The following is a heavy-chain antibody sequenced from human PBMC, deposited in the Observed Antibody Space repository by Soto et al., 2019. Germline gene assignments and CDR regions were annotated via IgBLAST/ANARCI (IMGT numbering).Heavy chain of an antibody. Sequence: SETLSLTCTVSGGSISSYHWSWIRQPAGKGLEWIGRIYTSGSTNYNPSLKSRVTMSVDTSKNQFSLKLSSVTAADTAVYYCARDRVRGVIKVHYYAMEVWGRGTTVTVSS. J-gene: IGHJ6*02. D-gene: IGHD3-10*01. CDR3: ARDRVRGVIKVHYYAMEV. V-gene: IGHV4-4*07. CDR1: GGSISSYH. CDR2: IYTSGST.